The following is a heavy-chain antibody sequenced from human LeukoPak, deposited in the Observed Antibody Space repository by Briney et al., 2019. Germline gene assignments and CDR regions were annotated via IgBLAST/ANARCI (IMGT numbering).Heavy chain of an antibody. Sequence: SVKVSCKASGGTFSSYAISWVRQAPGQGLEWMGGIIPIFGTANYAQKFQGRVTITADESTSTAYMELSSLRSEDTAVYYCASPVVVAAPDYYYGLDVWGQGTTVTVSS. CDR2: IIPIFGTA. CDR1: GGTFSSYA. V-gene: IGHV1-69*01. CDR3: ASPVVVAAPDYYYGLDV. J-gene: IGHJ6*02. D-gene: IGHD2-15*01.